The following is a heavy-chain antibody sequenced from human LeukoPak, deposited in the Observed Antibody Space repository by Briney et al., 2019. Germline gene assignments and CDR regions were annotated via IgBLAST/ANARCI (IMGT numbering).Heavy chain of an antibody. J-gene: IGHJ6*03. Sequence: PGGSLRLSCAASGFTVSSNYMSWVRQAPGKGLEWVSVIYSGGSTYYADSVKGRFTISRDNSKNTLYLQMNSLRAEDTAVYYCARVTGHPQWLVPKHYYYMDVWGKGTTVTISS. CDR2: IYSGGST. CDR3: ARVTGHPQWLVPKHYYYMDV. V-gene: IGHV3-66*01. D-gene: IGHD6-19*01. CDR1: GFTVSSNY.